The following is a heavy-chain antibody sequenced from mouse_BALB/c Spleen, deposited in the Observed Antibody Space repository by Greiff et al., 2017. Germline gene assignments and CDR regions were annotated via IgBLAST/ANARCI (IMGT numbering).Heavy chain of an antibody. J-gene: IGHJ4*01. Sequence: QVQLQQSAAELARPGASVKMSCKASGYTFTSYTMHWVQQRPGQGLEWIGYINPSSGYTEYNQKFKDKTTLTADKSSSTAYMQLSSLTSEDSAVYYCARGAYDYDEDYYAMDYWGQGTSVTVSS. CDR1: GYTFTSYT. V-gene: IGHV1-4*02. CDR3: ARGAYDYDEDYYAMDY. CDR2: INPSSGYT. D-gene: IGHD2-4*01.